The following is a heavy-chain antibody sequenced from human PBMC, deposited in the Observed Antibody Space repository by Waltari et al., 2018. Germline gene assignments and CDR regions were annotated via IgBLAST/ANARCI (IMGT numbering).Heavy chain of an antibody. CDR1: GFPFSTYT. Sequence: EMQLLESGGALVQPGGSLRLSCAASGFPFSTYTMNWVRQAPGKGLEGCAVLTASGLMDYGDSVKGRFIISRDNSKNILYLEMYRLRVEDTARYYCAKDEGARLAPTFGMDAWGQGTTVIVSS. D-gene: IGHD3-3*01. CDR2: LTASGLM. CDR3: AKDEGARLAPTFGMDA. J-gene: IGHJ6*02. V-gene: IGHV3-23*01.